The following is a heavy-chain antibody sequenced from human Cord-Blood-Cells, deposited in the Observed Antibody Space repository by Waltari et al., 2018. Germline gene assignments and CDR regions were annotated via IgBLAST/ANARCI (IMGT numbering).Heavy chain of an antibody. J-gene: IGHJ6*02. D-gene: IGHD2-15*01. CDR2: ISWNSGSI. CDR3: AKAGGGYCSGGSCYEAYYYYYYGMDV. Sequence: GGGLVQPGRSLRLSCAASGFPFDDYALHWVRQAPGQGLEWVSGISWNSGSIGYADSVKGRFTISRDNAKNSLYLQMNSLRAEDTALYYCAKAGGGYCSGGSCYEAYYYYYYGMDVWGQGTTVTVSS. CDR1: GFPFDDYA. V-gene: IGHV3-9*01.